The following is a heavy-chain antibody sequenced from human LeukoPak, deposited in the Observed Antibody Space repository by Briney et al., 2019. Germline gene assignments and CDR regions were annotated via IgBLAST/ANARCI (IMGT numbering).Heavy chain of an antibody. CDR1: GGSISSYY. CDR3: ARVEWELPRLYYFDY. J-gene: IGHJ4*02. D-gene: IGHD1-26*01. Sequence: SETLSLTCTVSGGSISSYYGSCIRQPPGKGLEWIGYIYYSGSTNYSPSLKSRVTISVDTSKNQFSLKLSSVTAADTAVYYWARVEWELPRLYYFDYWGQGTLVTVSS. CDR2: IYYSGST. V-gene: IGHV4-59*01.